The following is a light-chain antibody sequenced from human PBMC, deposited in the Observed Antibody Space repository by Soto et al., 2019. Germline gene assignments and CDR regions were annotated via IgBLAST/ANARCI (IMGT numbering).Light chain of an antibody. V-gene: IGKV1-5*03. CDR3: QHSET. Sequence: DIQMTQSPSTLSASIGDRVTITCRASQNINTWLAWYQQQPGKAPRLLIYKASSLQSGVPSRFSGTGSGTEFTLTISSLQPDDFATYYCQHSETFGQGTKVDIK. CDR1: QNINTW. J-gene: IGKJ1*01. CDR2: KAS.